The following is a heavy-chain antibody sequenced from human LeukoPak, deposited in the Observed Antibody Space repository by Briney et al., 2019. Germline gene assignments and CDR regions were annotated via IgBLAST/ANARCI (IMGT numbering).Heavy chain of an antibody. Sequence: SETLSLTCAVYGGSFSGYYWSWIRQPPGKGLEWIGEINHSGSTNYNPSLKSRVTISVDTSKNQFSLKLSSVTAADTAVYYCARGRGYSYDYYYYGMDVWGQGTTVTDSS. J-gene: IGHJ6*02. CDR3: ARGRGYSYDYYYYGMDV. V-gene: IGHV4-34*01. CDR1: GGSFSGYY. CDR2: INHSGST. D-gene: IGHD5-18*01.